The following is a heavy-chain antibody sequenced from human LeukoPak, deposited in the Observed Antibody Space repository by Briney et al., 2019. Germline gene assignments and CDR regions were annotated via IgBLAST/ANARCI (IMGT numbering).Heavy chain of an antibody. CDR1: GGSISSYY. J-gene: IGHJ4*02. V-gene: IGHV4-59*01. CDR3: ARGDYYDSSGGRFDY. D-gene: IGHD3-22*01. CDR2: IYYGGST. Sequence: PSETLSLTCTVSGGSISSYYWSWIRQPPGKGLEWIGYIYYGGSTNYNPSLKSRVTISVDTSKNQFSLKLSSVTAADTAVYYCARGDYYDSSGGRFDYWGQGTLVTVSS.